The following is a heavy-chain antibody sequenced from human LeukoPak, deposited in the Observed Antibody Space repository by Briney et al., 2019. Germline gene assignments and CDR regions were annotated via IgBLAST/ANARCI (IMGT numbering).Heavy chain of an antibody. D-gene: IGHD3-22*01. V-gene: IGHV3-11*04. Sequence: PGGSLRLSCAASGFTFCDYYMSWIRQAPGKGLEWVSYISSSGSTIYYADSVKGRFTISRDNAKNSLYLQMNSLRAEDTAVYYCARDLDYYDSSGYSPLDYWGQGTLVTVSS. J-gene: IGHJ4*02. CDR3: ARDLDYYDSSGYSPLDY. CDR2: ISSSGSTI. CDR1: GFTFCDYY.